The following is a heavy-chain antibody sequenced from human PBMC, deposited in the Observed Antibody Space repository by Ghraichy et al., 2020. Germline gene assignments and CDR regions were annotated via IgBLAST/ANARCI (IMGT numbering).Heavy chain of an antibody. J-gene: IGHJ6*02. D-gene: IGHD3-22*01. Sequence: ASVKVSCKASGYTFTSYGISWVRQAPGQGLEWMGWISAYNGNTNYAQKLQGRVTMTTDTSTSTAYMELRSLRSDDTAVYYCARDWIVVVITTPRYYYYGMDVWGQGTTVTVSS. CDR1: GYTFTSYG. CDR3: ARDWIVVVITTPRYYYYGMDV. V-gene: IGHV1-18*01. CDR2: ISAYNGNT.